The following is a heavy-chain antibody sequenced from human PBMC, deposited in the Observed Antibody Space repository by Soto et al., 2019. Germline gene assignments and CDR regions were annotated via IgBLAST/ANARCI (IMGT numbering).Heavy chain of an antibody. J-gene: IGHJ3*01. Sequence: GGSLRLSCAASGFTFSSYAMSWVRQAPGKGLEWVSAISGSGGSTYYADSVKGRFTISRDNAKNTLYLQMSSLTAEDTAVYYCGRGYSSSWHNDPDVWGQGTMVTVSS. D-gene: IGHD6-13*01. V-gene: IGHV3-23*01. CDR1: GFTFSSYA. CDR2: ISGSGGST. CDR3: GRGYSSSWHNDPDV.